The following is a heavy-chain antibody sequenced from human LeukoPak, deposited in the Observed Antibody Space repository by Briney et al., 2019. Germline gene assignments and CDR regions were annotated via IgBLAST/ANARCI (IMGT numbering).Heavy chain of an antibody. D-gene: IGHD3-10*01. J-gene: IGHJ5*02. V-gene: IGHV1-69*13. CDR2: IIPIFGTA. CDR3: AREAMWGGWFDP. Sequence: SVKVSCKASGGTFSSYAISWVRQAPGQGLEWMGGIIPIFGTANYAQKFQGRVTITADESTSTAYMELSSLRSEDTAVYYCAREAMWGGWFDPWGQGTLVTVSS. CDR1: GGTFSSYA.